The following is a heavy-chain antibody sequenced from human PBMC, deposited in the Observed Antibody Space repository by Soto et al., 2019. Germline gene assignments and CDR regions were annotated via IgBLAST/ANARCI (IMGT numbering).Heavy chain of an antibody. CDR3: ARDLGITSVPDVPGDRNYYYYGMDV. CDR1: GGSISSSNW. J-gene: IGHJ6*02. D-gene: IGHD3-3*01. Sequence: SETLSLTCAVSGGSISSSNWWSWVRQPPGKGLEWIGEIYHSGSTNYNPSLKSRVTISVDKSKNQFSLKLSSVTAADTAVYYCARDLGITSVPDVPGDRNYYYYGMDVWGQGTTVT. CDR2: IYHSGST. V-gene: IGHV4-4*02.